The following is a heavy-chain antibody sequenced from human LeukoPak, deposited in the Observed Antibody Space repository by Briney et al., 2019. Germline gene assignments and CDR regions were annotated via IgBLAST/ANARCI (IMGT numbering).Heavy chain of an antibody. V-gene: IGHV1-24*01. CDR1: GYTLTELS. Sequence: ASVKVSCKVSGYTLTELSMHWVRQAPGKGLEWMGGFDPEDGETIYAQKFQGRVTLTRDTSINTAYMELSRLRSDDAALYYCAIFRDVVLPDATSFYHYSYMDVWGKGTTVTVSS. CDR2: FDPEDGET. D-gene: IGHD2-2*01. J-gene: IGHJ6*03. CDR3: AIFRDVVLPDATSFYHYSYMDV.